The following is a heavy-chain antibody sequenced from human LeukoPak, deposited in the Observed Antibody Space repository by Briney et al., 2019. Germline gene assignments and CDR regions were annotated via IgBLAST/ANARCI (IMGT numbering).Heavy chain of an antibody. CDR3: AREGGVGPTAPPDYYSYQMDV. D-gene: IGHD1-26*01. Sequence: TSVKVSCKASGFTFTDSTIQWVRQARGQRLEWMGWIVVGSGNANYAQKFQDRLTITRDMSTSTAYMELSSLRSEDTAVYYCAREGGVGPTAPPDYYSYQMDVWGKGTTVTVSS. CDR2: IVVGSGNA. J-gene: IGHJ6*03. V-gene: IGHV1-58*02. CDR1: GFTFTDST.